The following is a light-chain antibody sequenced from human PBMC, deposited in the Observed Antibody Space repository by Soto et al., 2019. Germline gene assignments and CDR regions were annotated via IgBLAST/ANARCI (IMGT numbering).Light chain of an antibody. CDR3: QQRSVILT. V-gene: IGKV3-11*01. CDR2: DSS. CDR1: QSVGTS. J-gene: IGKJ3*01. Sequence: EIVLTQSPATLSLSPGERATLSCRTSQSVGTSLAWYQQKPGQPPRLLIYDSSNRATGIPARFSGSGSGTDFTLTISSQQPEDFAVYYRQQRSVILTCGGAANVDIK.